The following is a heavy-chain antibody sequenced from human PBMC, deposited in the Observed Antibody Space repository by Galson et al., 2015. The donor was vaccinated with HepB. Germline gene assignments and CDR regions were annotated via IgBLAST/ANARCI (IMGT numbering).Heavy chain of an antibody. CDR3: ARDLVGSTDEFDY. Sequence: SVKVSCKASGYAFNNYIMHWVHQAPGQSFEWMGWINGGNGFTKYSQKFQGRVTVTRDTSATTVYMELTSLRSEDTAVYYCARDLVGSTDEFDYWGQGTLVTVSS. CDR1: GYAFNNYI. CDR2: INGGNGFT. V-gene: IGHV1-3*01. J-gene: IGHJ4*02. D-gene: IGHD1-26*01.